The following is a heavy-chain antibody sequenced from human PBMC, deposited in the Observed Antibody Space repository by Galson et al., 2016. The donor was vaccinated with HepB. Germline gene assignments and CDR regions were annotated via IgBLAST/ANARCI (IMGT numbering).Heavy chain of an antibody. CDR2: ISNSGST. D-gene: IGHD2-15*01. V-gene: IGHV4-31*03. CDR1: GGSISSGGYY. Sequence: TLSLTCTVSGGSISSGGYYWNWIRQRPGKGLEWIGYISNSGSTHYNPSLKRRLTMSVDTSKNQFSLKLSSVTAADSAVYFCARVAAATLGYYYYYGLDVWGQGTTVTVSS. J-gene: IGHJ6*02. CDR3: ARVAAATLGYYYYYGLDV.